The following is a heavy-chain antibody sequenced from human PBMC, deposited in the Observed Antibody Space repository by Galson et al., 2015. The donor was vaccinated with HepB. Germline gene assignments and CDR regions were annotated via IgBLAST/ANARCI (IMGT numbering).Heavy chain of an antibody. CDR2: IYSGGST. CDR1: GFTVSSNY. J-gene: IGHJ6*02. D-gene: IGHD3-10*01. Sequence: SLRLSCAASGFTVSSNYMSWVRQAPGKGLEWVSVIYSGGSTYYADSVKGRFTISRDNSKNTLYLQMNSLRAEDTAVYYCARAHSDGSGSYLYYYYGMDVWGQGTTVTVSS. CDR3: ARAHSDGSGSYLYYYYGMDV. V-gene: IGHV3-66*02.